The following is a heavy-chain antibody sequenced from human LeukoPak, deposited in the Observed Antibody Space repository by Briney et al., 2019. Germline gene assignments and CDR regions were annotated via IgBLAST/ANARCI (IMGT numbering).Heavy chain of an antibody. CDR3: ARDDGLYDILTGYTWGPLFFDY. D-gene: IGHD3-9*01. Sequence: GGSLRLSCAASGFTFSSYSMNWVRQAPGKGLEWVSSISSSSSYIYYADSVKGRFTISRDNAKNSLYLQMNSLRAEDTAVYYCARDDGLYDILTGYTWGPLFFDYRGQGTLVTVSS. J-gene: IGHJ4*02. CDR1: GFTFSSYS. V-gene: IGHV3-21*01. CDR2: ISSSSSYI.